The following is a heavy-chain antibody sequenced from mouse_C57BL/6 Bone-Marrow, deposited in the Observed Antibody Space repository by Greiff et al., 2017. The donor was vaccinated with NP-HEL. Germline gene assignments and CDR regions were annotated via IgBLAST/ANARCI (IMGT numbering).Heavy chain of an antibody. Sequence: VQVVESGPELVKPGASVKISCKASGYAFSSSWMNWVKQRPGKGLEWIGRIYPGDGDTNYNGKFKGKATLTADKSSSTAYMQLSSLTSEDSAVYFCAREHDYPAWFAYWGQGTLVTVSA. D-gene: IGHD2-4*01. CDR2: IYPGDGDT. V-gene: IGHV1-82*01. J-gene: IGHJ3*01. CDR1: GYAFSSSW. CDR3: AREHDYPAWFAY.